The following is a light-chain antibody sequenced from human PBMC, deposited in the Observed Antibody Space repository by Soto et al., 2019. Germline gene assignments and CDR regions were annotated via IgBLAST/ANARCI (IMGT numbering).Light chain of an antibody. J-gene: IGLJ3*02. CDR3: LLSYSGGNWV. Sequence: QAVVTQEPSLTVSPGGTLTLTCGSNTXAVTSGHYPHWLQQRPGQAPRTLIYDTSNKQSWTPARFSGSLLGGKAALTLSGAQPEDEADYYCLLSYSGGNWVFGGGTKLTVL. CDR1: TXAVTSGHY. V-gene: IGLV7-46*01. CDR2: DTS.